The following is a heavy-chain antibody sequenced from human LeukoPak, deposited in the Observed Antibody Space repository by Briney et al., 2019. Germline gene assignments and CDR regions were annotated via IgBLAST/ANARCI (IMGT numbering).Heavy chain of an antibody. CDR3: ARVVEHYYDSSGYYFDY. CDR2: IWYDGSNK. J-gene: IGHJ4*02. CDR1: GFTFSSYG. V-gene: IGHV3-33*01. D-gene: IGHD3-22*01. Sequence: GGSLRLSCAASGFTFSSYGMHWVRQAPGKGLEWVAVIWYDGSNKYYADSVKGRFTISRDNSKNTLYLQMNSLRAEDTAVYYCARVVEHYYDSSGYYFDYWGQGTLVTVSS.